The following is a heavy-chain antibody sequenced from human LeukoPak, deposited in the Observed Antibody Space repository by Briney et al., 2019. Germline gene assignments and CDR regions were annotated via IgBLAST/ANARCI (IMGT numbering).Heavy chain of an antibody. CDR3: ARDQGYCSGGSCFYY. J-gene: IGHJ4*02. Sequence: SETLSLTCTVSGGSISSGDYYWSWIRQPPGKGLEWIGYIYYSGSTYYNPSLKSRVTISVDTSKNQFSLKLSSVTAADTAVYYCARDQGYCSGGSCFYYWGQGTLVTVSS. D-gene: IGHD2-15*01. CDR1: GGSISSGDYY. CDR2: IYYSGST. V-gene: IGHV4-30-4*08.